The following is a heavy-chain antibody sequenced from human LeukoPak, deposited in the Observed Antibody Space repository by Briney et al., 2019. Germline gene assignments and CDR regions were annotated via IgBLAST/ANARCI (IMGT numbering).Heavy chain of an antibody. D-gene: IGHD5-12*01. V-gene: IGHV5-51*01. J-gene: IGHJ4*02. Sequence: GESLKISCKGSGYSFTSYWIGWVRQMPGKGLEWMGIIYPGDSDTRYSPSFQGQVTISADKSITTAYLQWSSLKDTDTAMYYCARYIRHDYSFDYWGQGTLVTVSS. CDR2: IYPGDSDT. CDR3: ARYIRHDYSFDY. CDR1: GYSFTSYW.